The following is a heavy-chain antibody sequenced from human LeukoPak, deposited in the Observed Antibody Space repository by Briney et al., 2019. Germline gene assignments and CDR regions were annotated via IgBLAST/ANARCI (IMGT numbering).Heavy chain of an antibody. Sequence: GGSLRLSCAASGFAVSSNYMSWVRQAPGKGLEWVAVIYSGGSTSYADSVKGRFTISRDNSKNTLYLLMNSLRAEDTAVYYCAIRKSGNAIDYWGQGTLVTVSS. CDR1: GFAVSSNY. D-gene: IGHD5-12*01. CDR3: AIRKSGNAIDY. CDR2: IYSGGST. V-gene: IGHV3-66*01. J-gene: IGHJ4*02.